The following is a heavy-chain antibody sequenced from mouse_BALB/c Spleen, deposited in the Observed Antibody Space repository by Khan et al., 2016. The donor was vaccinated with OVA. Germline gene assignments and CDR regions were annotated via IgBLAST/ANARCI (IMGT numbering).Heavy chain of an antibody. CDR1: GYTFTNYG. CDR2: INTYTGEP. Sequence: QIQLVQSGPELKKPGESVKISCKASGYTFTNYGMNWVKQAPGKGLKWMGWINTYTGEPTYADDFKGRFAFSLDTSASTAYLQINNLKNEDTATYFCARTPIYYYGGVDYWGQGTSVTVSS. J-gene: IGHJ4*01. D-gene: IGHD1-1*01. CDR3: ARTPIYYYGGVDY. V-gene: IGHV9-3-1*01.